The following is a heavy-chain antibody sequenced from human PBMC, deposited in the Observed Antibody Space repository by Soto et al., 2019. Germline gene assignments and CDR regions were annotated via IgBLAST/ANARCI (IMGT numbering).Heavy chain of an antibody. CDR3: ARGNSSGHSDHMTPDYYYGMDV. Sequence: GASVKVSCKASGYTFTGYYMHWVRQAPGQGLEWMGWINPNSGGTNYAQKFQGWVTMTRDTSISTAYMELSRLRSDDTAVYYCARGNSSGHSDHMTPDYYYGMDVWGQGTTVTVSS. J-gene: IGHJ6*02. V-gene: IGHV1-2*04. D-gene: IGHD6-19*01. CDR2: INPNSGGT. CDR1: GYTFTGYY.